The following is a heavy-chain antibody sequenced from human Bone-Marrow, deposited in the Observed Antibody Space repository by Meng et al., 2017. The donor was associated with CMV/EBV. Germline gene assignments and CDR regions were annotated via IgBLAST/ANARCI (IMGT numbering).Heavy chain of an antibody. CDR2: INPNGGLT. D-gene: IGHD1-26*01. V-gene: IGHV1-2*02. CDR3: AILGSYGVDNWFDP. J-gene: IGHJ5*02. Sequence: ASVKVSCKASGYTFTGYYMLWVRQAPGQGLEWMGWINPNGGLTKYAQKFQGRVTMTRDTSISTAYVEVSDLRSDDTAVYYCAILGSYGVDNWFDPWGQGTLVTVSS. CDR1: GYTFTGYY.